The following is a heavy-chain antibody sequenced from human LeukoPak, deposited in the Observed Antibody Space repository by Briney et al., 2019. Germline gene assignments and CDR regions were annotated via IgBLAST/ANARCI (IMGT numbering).Heavy chain of an antibody. CDR3: ARMNYVSSGWGAPFDD. D-gene: IGHD1-7*01. CDR1: GGSISSSSYY. V-gene: IGHV3-11*04. Sequence: LSLTCAVSGGSISSSSYYWGWIRQPPGKGLEWVSYISPSSTRIDYAASVRGRFTISRDNAKSSLYLQVNSLRAEDTAVYYCARMNYVSSGWGAPFDDWGQGTLVTVSS. CDR2: ISPSSTRI. J-gene: IGHJ4*02.